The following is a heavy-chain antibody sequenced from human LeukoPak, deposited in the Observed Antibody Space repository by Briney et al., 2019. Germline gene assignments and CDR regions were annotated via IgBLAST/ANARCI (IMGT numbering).Heavy chain of an antibody. CDR3: ARGGSGWNYYYYYMDV. CDR2: IYTTGST. V-gene: IGHV4-61*02. CDR1: GGFISSGSYY. Sequence: PSETLSLTCTVSGGFISSGSYYWTWIRQPPGKGLEWIGRIYTTGSTNYNTSLKSRVTISVDTSKNQFSLKLTSVTAADTAVYYCARGGSGWNYYYYYMDVWGKGTTVTISS. D-gene: IGHD6-19*01. J-gene: IGHJ6*03.